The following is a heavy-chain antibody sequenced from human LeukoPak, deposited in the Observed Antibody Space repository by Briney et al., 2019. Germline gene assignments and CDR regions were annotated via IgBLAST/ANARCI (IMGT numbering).Heavy chain of an antibody. D-gene: IGHD3-22*01. V-gene: IGHV3-43*02. CDR3: AKVHYYDSSGSIFDY. Sequence: GGSLRLSCAASGFTFDDYAMHWVRQAPGKGLEWVALISGDGGSKYYADSVKGRFTISRDNSKNSLYLQMNSLRTEDTALYHCAKVHYYDSSGSIFDYWGQGTLVTVSS. CDR1: GFTFDDYA. J-gene: IGHJ4*02. CDR2: ISGDGGSK.